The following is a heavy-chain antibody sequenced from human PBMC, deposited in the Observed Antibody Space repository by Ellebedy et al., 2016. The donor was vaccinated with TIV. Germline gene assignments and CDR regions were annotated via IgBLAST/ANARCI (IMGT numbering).Heavy chain of an antibody. CDR1: GFTLSSNY. CDR3: ARGLLRAFDL. CDR2: IYSGGTT. J-gene: IGHJ3*01. D-gene: IGHD3-22*01. Sequence: GESLKISCAASGFTLSSNYMSWVRRAPGKGPEWLSVIYSGGTTYYADSVLGRFTISRDNSEDTLYLQMNSLRAEDTAVYYCARGLLRAFDLWGRGTMVTVSS. V-gene: IGHV3-53*01.